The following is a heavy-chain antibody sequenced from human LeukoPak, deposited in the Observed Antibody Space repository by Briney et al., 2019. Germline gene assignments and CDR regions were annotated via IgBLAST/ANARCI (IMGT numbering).Heavy chain of an antibody. CDR3: ARRGPYYYGSGSPFDY. D-gene: IGHD3-10*01. CDR1: GGSISSGSYY. J-gene: IGHJ4*02. V-gene: IGHV4-31*03. Sequence: SETLSLTCTVSGGSISSGSYYWSWIRQHPGKSLEWIGYIYYSGSTYYNPSLKSRVTISVDTSKNQFSLKLSSVTAADTAVYYCARRGPYYYGSGSPFDYRGQGTLVTVSS. CDR2: IYYSGST.